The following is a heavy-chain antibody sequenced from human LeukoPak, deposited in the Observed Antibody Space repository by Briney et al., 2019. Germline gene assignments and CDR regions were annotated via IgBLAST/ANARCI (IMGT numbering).Heavy chain of an antibody. CDR3: AKGPLRGTAAAIDY. CDR1: GFTFNNYG. CDR2: ISYDGRNK. Sequence: PGKSLRPSCAASGFTFNNYGMHWVRQAPGKGLEWVAVISYDGRNKHYPDSVKGRFTISRDISTDTLWLQMDSLRTEDTAVYYCAKGPLRGTAAAIDYWGQGTLVTVSS. V-gene: IGHV3-30*18. D-gene: IGHD2-2*01. J-gene: IGHJ4*02.